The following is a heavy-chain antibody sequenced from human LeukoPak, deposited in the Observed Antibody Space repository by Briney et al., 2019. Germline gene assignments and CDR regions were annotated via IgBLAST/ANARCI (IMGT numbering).Heavy chain of an antibody. V-gene: IGHV4-38-2*02. CDR3: ARDPRYRYCSSTSCYDDAFDI. CDR2: IYHSGST. J-gene: IGHJ3*02. Sequence: SETLSLTCAVYGGSFSGYYWGWIRQPPGKGLDWIGSIYHSGSTYYNPSLKSRVTISVDTSKNQFSLKLSSVTAADTAVYYCARDPRYRYCSSTSCYDDAFDIWGQGTMVTVSS. D-gene: IGHD2-2*01. CDR1: GGSFSGYY.